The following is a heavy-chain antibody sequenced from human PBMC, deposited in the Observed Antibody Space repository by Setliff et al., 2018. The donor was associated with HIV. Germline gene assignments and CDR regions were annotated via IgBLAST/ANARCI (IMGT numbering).Heavy chain of an antibody. J-gene: IGHJ4*02. V-gene: IGHV4-4*07. CDR2: VYNSGST. D-gene: IGHD3-10*01. CDR1: SGSIKSYY. Sequence: PSETLSLTCTVSSGSIKSYYWSWIRQPPGKGLEWIGRVYNSGSTNYNPSLKSRVTMSVDTSKNQFSLKLSSVTAADTAVYYCARSIGTVRGITEFDYWGQGTLVTVSS. CDR3: ARSIGTVRGITEFDY.